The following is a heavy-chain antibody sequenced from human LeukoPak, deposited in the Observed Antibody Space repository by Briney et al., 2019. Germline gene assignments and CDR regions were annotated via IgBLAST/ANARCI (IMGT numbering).Heavy chain of an antibody. J-gene: IGHJ4*02. V-gene: IGHV1-69*04. CDR1: GYTFTGYY. CDR2: IIPILGIA. D-gene: IGHD5-24*01. Sequence: GASVKVSCKASGYTFTGYYMHWVRQAPGQGLEWMGRIIPILGIANYAQKFQGRVTITADKSTSTAYMELSSLRSEDTAVYYCARDRTMATTPSYFDYWGQGTLVTVSS. CDR3: ARDRTMATTPSYFDY.